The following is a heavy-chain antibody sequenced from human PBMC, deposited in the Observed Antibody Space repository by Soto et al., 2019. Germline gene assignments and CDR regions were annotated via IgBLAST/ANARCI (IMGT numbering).Heavy chain of an antibody. CDR1: GFSFSSYD. Sequence: GGSLRLSCVASGFSFSSYDMSWVRQAPGKGLEWVSLIIGNSGTTYYADSVKGRFTISRDNSKNTLYLQMSRLGAEDTAAYYCAKGSTYSFYFDHWGQGTLVTVSS. V-gene: IGHV3-23*01. J-gene: IGHJ4*01. CDR3: AKGSTYSFYFDH. CDR2: IIGNSGTT. D-gene: IGHD5-18*01.